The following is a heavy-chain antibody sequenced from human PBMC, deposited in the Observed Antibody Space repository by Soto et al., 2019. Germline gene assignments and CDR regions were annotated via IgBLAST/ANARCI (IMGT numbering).Heavy chain of an antibody. J-gene: IGHJ6*02. CDR2: ISYDGSNK. V-gene: IGHV3-30*18. CDR1: GFTFVNFA. Sequence: QVQLVESGGGWVRLGRSLSFSFEPSGFTFVNFALPWVGRAPGKGRGGWPVISYDGSNKYYADSVKGRFTISRDNSKNTLYLQMNSLRDEDTAVYYCAKGEYYYGSGSPYYGMDVWGQGTTVTVSS. D-gene: IGHD3-10*01. CDR3: AKGEYYYGSGSPYYGMDV.